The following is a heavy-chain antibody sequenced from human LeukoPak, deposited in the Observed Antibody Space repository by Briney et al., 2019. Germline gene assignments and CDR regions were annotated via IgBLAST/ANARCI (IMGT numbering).Heavy chain of an antibody. CDR2: ISSSSSTI. CDR3: ARELDVPAVSFDY. J-gene: IGHJ4*02. D-gene: IGHD2-2*01. Sequence: GGSLRLSCAASGFTFSSYSMNWVRQAPGKGLEWVSYISSSSSTIYYADSVKGRFTISRDNAKNSLYLQMNSLRAEDTAVYYCARELDVPAVSFDYWGQGTLVTVSS. V-gene: IGHV3-48*04. CDR1: GFTFSSYS.